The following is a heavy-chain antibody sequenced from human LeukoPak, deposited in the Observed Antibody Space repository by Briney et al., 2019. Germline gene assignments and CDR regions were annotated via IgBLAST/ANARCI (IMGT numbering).Heavy chain of an antibody. Sequence: PGGSLRLSCAASGFTFSSYSMNWVRQAPGKGLEWVSYVRSSSSTIYYADSVKGRFTISRDNSKNTLYLQMNSLRAEDTAVYYCAREFGSHSGDAFDIWGQGTMVTVSS. J-gene: IGHJ3*02. CDR1: GFTFSSYS. V-gene: IGHV3-48*01. CDR3: AREFGSHSGDAFDI. CDR2: VRSSSSTI. D-gene: IGHD1-26*01.